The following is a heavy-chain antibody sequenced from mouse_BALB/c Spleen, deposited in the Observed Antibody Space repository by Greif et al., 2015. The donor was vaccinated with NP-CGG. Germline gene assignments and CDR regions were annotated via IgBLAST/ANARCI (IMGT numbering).Heavy chain of an antibody. Sequence: EVKLVESGGGLVQPGGSRKLSCAASGFTFSSFGMHWVRQAPEKGLEWVAYISSGSSTIYYADTVKGRFTISRDNPKNTLFLQMTSLRSEDTAMYYCARRELGYYAMDYWGQGTSVTVSS. V-gene: IGHV5-17*02. J-gene: IGHJ4*01. D-gene: IGHD4-1*01. CDR2: ISSGSSTI. CDR1: GFTFSSFG. CDR3: ARRELGYYAMDY.